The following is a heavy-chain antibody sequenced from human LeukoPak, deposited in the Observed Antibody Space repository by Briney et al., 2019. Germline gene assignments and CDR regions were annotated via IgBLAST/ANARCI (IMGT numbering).Heavy chain of an antibody. CDR2: IIPIFGTA. J-gene: IGHJ6*02. V-gene: IGHV1-69*01. CDR3: ARDDHYDSSGYYPLGMDV. D-gene: IGHD3-22*01. Sequence: SVKVSCKASGGTFSSYAISWVRQAPGQGLEWMGGIIPIFGTANYAQKFQGRVTITADESTSTAYMELSSLRSEDTAVYYCARDDHYDSSGYYPLGMDVWGQGTTVTVSS. CDR1: GGTFSSYA.